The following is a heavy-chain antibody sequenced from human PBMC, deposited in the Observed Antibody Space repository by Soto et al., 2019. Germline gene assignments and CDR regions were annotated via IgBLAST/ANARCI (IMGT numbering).Heavy chain of an antibody. CDR3: ASMIGDPVLSFDS. D-gene: IGHD3-10*02. Sequence: QVQLQESGPGLVKPSETLSLTCTVSGGSISSYYWSWIRQPPGKGLEWIGFIFYSGSTSYNPSIKRRVTISIDTSEYQSSLKLNSVTAADTAVYYGASMIGDPVLSFDSWGQGTWSPSP. J-gene: IGHJ5*01. CDR1: GGSISSYY. CDR2: IFYSGST. V-gene: IGHV4-59*01.